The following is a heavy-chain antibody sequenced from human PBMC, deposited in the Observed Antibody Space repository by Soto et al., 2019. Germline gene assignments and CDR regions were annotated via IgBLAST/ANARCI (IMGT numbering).Heavy chain of an antibody. Sequence: SETLSLTCTVSGGSISSSSYYWGWIRQPPGKGLEWIGSIYYSGSAYYNPSLKSRVTISVDTSKNQFSLKLSSVTAADTAVYYCARHSPGGYYYYGMDVWGQGTTVTVSS. J-gene: IGHJ6*02. CDR1: GGSISSSSYY. CDR2: IYYSGSA. D-gene: IGHD3-10*01. CDR3: ARHSPGGYYYYGMDV. V-gene: IGHV4-39*01.